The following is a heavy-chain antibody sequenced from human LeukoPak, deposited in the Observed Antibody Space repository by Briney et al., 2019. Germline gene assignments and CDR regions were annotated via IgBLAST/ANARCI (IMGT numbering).Heavy chain of an antibody. J-gene: IGHJ6*02. CDR1: GFTFSSYA. V-gene: IGHV3-23*01. Sequence: GGSLRLSCAASGFTFSSYAMSWVRQAPGKGLEWVSAISGSGGSTYYADSVKGRFTISRDNSKNTLYLQMNSLRAEDTAVYYCAKPPMVRGGYSYYYYYGMDVWGQGTTVTVSS. D-gene: IGHD3-10*01. CDR2: ISGSGGST. CDR3: AKPPMVRGGYSYYYYYGMDV.